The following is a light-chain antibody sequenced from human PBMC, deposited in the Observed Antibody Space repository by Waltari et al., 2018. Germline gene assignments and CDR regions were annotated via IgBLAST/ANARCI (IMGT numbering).Light chain of an antibody. V-gene: IGLV1-47*01. CDR3: AAWDDSLSGRV. Sequence: QSVLTQPPSASGTPGQGGIISCSGSNSHTGSHHFYWYQHLPGTAPKLLIYKNNQRPSGVPERFSGSKSGTSASLAISGLRSEDEADYYCAAWDDSLSGRVFGGGTKLTVL. J-gene: IGLJ3*02. CDR2: KNN. CDR1: NSHTGSHH.